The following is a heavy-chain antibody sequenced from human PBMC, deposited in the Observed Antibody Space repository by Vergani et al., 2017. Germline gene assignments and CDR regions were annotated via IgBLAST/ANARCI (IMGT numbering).Heavy chain of an antibody. V-gene: IGHV4-38-2*01. J-gene: IGHJ4*02. Sequence: QVQLQESGPGLVKPSETLSLTCAVYGFSIDNGYYWDWIRQPPGKGLEWIGSIYRTGRTHFNPSLKSRVTISVDTSNNLFSLRLNSLTAADTAVYYCARRSGIVYDIFSGTQYFFDFWGQGTLVTVSS. CDR3: ARRSGIVYDIFSGTQYFFDF. CDR1: GFSIDNGYY. D-gene: IGHD3-9*01. CDR2: IYRTGRT.